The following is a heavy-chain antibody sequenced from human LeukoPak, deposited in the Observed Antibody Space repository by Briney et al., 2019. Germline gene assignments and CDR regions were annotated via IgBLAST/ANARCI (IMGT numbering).Heavy chain of an antibody. Sequence: GGSLRLSCAASGFTFSSYGMHWVRQAPGRELEWVAVIWYDGSNKYYADSVKGRFTISRDNSKNTLYLQMNSLRADDTAVYYCAKAQYSSSSSFDYWGQGTLVTVSS. D-gene: IGHD6-6*01. J-gene: IGHJ4*02. CDR3: AKAQYSSSSSFDY. CDR2: IWYDGSNK. CDR1: GFTFSSYG. V-gene: IGHV3-33*06.